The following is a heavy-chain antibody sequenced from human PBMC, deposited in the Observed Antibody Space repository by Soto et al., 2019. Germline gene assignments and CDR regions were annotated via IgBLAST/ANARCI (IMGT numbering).Heavy chain of an antibody. V-gene: IGHV4-31*03. CDR2: IYYSGFT. CDR1: GGYITSGGYY. CDR3: ARDNLVGHSYGNQIHALDN. Sequence: SETLSLTCTVSGGYITSGGYYWSWIRQHPGKGQEWIGYIYYSGFTYYKPSLKSRVNISVDTSKSQFSLKLSSVTAADTAVYYCARDNLVGHSYGNQIHALDNWGQGTKVT. J-gene: IGHJ3*02. D-gene: IGHD5-18*01.